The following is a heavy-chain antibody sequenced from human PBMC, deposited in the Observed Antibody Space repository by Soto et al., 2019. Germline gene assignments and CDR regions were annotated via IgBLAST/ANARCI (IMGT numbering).Heavy chain of an antibody. V-gene: IGHV3-20*04. Sequence: EVQLVESGGDVVRPGGSLRLSCAASGFTFDDYGMSWVRQAPGKGLEWVSGLDWHGDSTGYAASVKGRFTISRNNAKNSMYLQMISLRAEDTALYYCERGAIACSGGRCYPVYWGQGTLVTVSS. CDR3: ERGAIACSGGRCYPVY. CDR2: LDWHGDST. CDR1: GFTFDDYG. J-gene: IGHJ4*02. D-gene: IGHD2-15*01.